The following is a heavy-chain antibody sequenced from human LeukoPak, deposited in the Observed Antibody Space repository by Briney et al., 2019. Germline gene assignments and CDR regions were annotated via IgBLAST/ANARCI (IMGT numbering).Heavy chain of an antibody. CDR1: GGSISSSSYY. V-gene: IGHV4-39*07. CDR2: IYYSGST. J-gene: IGHJ4*02. Sequence: KPSETLSLTCTVSGGSISSSSYYWGWIRQPPGKGLEWIGSIYYSGSTYYNPSLKSRVTISVDTSKNQFSLKLSSVTAADTAVYYCAGDRKAPSTSRPISDYWGQGTLVTVSS. D-gene: IGHD6-6*01. CDR3: AGDRKAPSTSRPISDY.